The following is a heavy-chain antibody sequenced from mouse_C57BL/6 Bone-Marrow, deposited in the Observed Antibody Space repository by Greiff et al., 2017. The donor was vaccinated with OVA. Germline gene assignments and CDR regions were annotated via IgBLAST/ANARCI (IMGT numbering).Heavy chain of an antibody. D-gene: IGHD1-1*01. J-gene: IGHJ4*01. CDR2: IYPGSGNT. Sequence: VQLQQSGAELVRPGASVKLSCKASGYTFTDYYINWVKQRPGQGLEWIARIYPGSGNTYYNEKFKGKATLTAEKSSSTAYMQLSSLTSEDSAVYFCALYYGSSSRAMDYWGQGTSVTVSS. CDR3: ALYYGSSSRAMDY. V-gene: IGHV1-76*01. CDR1: GYTFTDYY.